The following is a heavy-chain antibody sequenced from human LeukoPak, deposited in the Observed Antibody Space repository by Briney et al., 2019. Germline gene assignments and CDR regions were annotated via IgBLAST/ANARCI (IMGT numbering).Heavy chain of an antibody. CDR3: ARDAPQVVVAATPVYYYYMDV. Sequence: PGXSLRLSCAASGFTFSSYWMSWVRQAPGKGLEGVANIKQDGSEKYYVDSVKGRFTISRDNAKNSLYLQMNSLRAEDTAVYYCARDAPQVVVAATPVYYYYMDVWGKGTTVTVSS. D-gene: IGHD2-15*01. CDR1: GFTFSSYW. V-gene: IGHV3-7*01. J-gene: IGHJ6*03. CDR2: IKQDGSEK.